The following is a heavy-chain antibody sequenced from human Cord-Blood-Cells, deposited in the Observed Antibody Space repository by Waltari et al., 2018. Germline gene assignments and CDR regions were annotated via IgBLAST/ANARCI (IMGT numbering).Heavy chain of an antibody. CDR2: FDPEDGET. CDR3: ATSQRFLEWLLYFDY. J-gene: IGHJ4*02. D-gene: IGHD3-3*01. CDR1: GYTLTELS. V-gene: IGHV1-24*01. Sequence: QVQLVQSGAEVKKPGASVKVSCKVSGYTLTELSMHWVRQAPGKGLEWRGGFDPEDGETIYEQKFQGRVTMTEDTSTDTAYMELSSLRSEDTAVYYCATSQRFLEWLLYFDYWGQGTLVTVSS.